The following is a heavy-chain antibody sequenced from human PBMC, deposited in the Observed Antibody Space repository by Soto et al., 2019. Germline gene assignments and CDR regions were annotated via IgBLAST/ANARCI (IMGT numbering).Heavy chain of an antibody. CDR1: GFTFSIYA. Sequence: EVQLLESGGGLVQPGGSLRLSCAASGFTFSIYAMSWVRQAPGKGLEWVSGISSSGGTTYSADSVKGRITISRDNSKNTLYLQIDSLRAEDTAVYFCAKRNCNCSSSSCFVLGAFDVWGQGTMVTVSS. V-gene: IGHV3-23*01. CDR3: AKRNCNCSSSSCFVLGAFDV. D-gene: IGHD2-2*01. CDR2: ISSSGGTT. J-gene: IGHJ3*01.